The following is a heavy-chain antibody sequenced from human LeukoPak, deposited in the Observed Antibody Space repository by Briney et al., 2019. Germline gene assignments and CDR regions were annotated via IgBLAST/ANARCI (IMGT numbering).Heavy chain of an antibody. D-gene: IGHD1-26*01. Sequence: GGSLRLSCAASGFTFSSYAMSWVRQAPGKGLEWVSAISGSGGSTYYADSVKGRFTISRDNSKNTLYLQMNSLKTEDTAVYYCTREVGATKYFDYWGQGTLVTVSS. J-gene: IGHJ4*02. CDR3: TREVGATKYFDY. V-gene: IGHV3-23*01. CDR1: GFTFSSYA. CDR2: ISGSGGST.